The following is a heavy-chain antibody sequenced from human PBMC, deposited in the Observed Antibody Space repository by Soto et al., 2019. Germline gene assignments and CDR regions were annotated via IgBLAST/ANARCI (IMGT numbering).Heavy chain of an antibody. V-gene: IGHV1-18*01. J-gene: IGHJ6*03. CDR2: ISAYNGNT. CDR1: GYTFTSYG. D-gene: IGHD3-10*01. Sequence: ASVKVSCKASGYTFTSYGISWVRQAPGQGLEWMGWISAYNGNTNYAQKLQGRVTMTTDTSTSTAYMELRSLRSDDTAVYYCAGLVRGRNYYYYYLDDWGKGATVTDSS. CDR3: AGLVRGRNYYYYYLDD.